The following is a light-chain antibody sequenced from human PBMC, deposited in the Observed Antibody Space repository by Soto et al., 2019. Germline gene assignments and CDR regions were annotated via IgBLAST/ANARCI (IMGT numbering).Light chain of an antibody. V-gene: IGKV1-12*02. CDR3: QQANGDPWT. J-gene: IGKJ1*01. Sequence: DIQMTQSPSSVSASVGDRVTISCRASHDVRSWLAWYQQKPGKAPNLLIYGASTLQSGVPTRFSGSGSGTDFTLTFSSPQLEDFATYYCQQANGDPWTFGQGTKVEIK. CDR1: HDVRSW. CDR2: GAS.